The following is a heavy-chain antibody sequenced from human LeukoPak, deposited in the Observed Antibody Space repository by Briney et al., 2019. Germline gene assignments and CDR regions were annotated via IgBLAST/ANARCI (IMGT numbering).Heavy chain of an antibody. CDR2: MSTSGSI. CDR3: ARMIDYNYGYAFDY. D-gene: IGHD5-18*01. V-gene: IGHV3-48*02. Sequence: GGSLRLSCAASGFTFSSYWVHWVRQAPGKGLEWVSYMSTSGSISYADSVKGRFTISRDNAKNSLYLQMNSLRDEDTAVYYCARMIDYNYGYAFDYWGQGTLVTVSS. CDR1: GFTFSSYW. J-gene: IGHJ4*02.